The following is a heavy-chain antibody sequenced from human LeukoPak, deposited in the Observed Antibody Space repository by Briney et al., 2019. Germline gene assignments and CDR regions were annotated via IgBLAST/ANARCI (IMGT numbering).Heavy chain of an antibody. V-gene: IGHV3-64*01. J-gene: IGHJ5*02. CDR1: GLTFSSYA. D-gene: IGHD6-6*01. CDR2: ISSNGGST. Sequence: SGGSLRISCAASGLTFSSYAMHWVRQAPGKGPEYVSAISSNGGSTYYANSVKGRFTISRDNSKNTLYLHMGSLRAEDMAVYYCARAVGIAARPGWFDPWGQGTLVTVSS. CDR3: ARAVGIAARPGWFDP.